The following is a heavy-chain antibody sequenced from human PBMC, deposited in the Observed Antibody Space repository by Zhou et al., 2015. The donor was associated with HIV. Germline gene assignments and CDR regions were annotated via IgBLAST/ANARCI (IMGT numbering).Heavy chain of an antibody. CDR2: IIPILGIA. CDR3: ARDLTRNYYDSSGYFLGY. J-gene: IGHJ4*02. CDR1: GGTFSSYT. Sequence: QVQLVQSGAEVKKPGSSVKVSCKASGGTFSSYTISWVRQAPGQGLEWMGRIIPILGIANYAQKFQGRVTITADKSTSTAYMELSSLRSEDTAVYYCARDLTRNYYDSSGYFLGYWGQGTLVTVSS. D-gene: IGHD3-22*01. V-gene: IGHV1-69*08.